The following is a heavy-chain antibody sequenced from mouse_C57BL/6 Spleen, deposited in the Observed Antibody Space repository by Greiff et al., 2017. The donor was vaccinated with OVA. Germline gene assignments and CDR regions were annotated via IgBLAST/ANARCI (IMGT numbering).Heavy chain of an antibody. V-gene: IGHV1-64*01. CDR1: GYTFTSYW. CDR3: ALSYDWFAY. D-gene: IGHD2-12*01. J-gene: IGHJ3*01. CDR2: IHPNSGST. Sequence: VQLQQPGAELVKPGASVKLSCTASGYTFTSYWMHWVKQRPGQGLEWIGMIHPNSGSTNYNEKFKSKATLTVDKSSSTAYMQLSSLTSEDSAVYYCALSYDWFAYWGQGTLVTVSA.